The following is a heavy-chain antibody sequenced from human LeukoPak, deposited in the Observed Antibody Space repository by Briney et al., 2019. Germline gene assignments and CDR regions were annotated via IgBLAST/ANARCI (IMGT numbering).Heavy chain of an antibody. CDR1: GFTVSSNY. J-gene: IGHJ6*02. V-gene: IGHV3-66*01. Sequence: PGGSLRLSCAASGFTVSSNYMSWVRHTPGKGLEWVPLIYSGGSTYYADSVKGRFTISRDNSKNTLYLQMHSLRAEDTAVYYCAGRDNGYYYGMDVWGQGTTVTVSS. CDR3: AGRDNGYYYGMDV. CDR2: IYSGGST. D-gene: IGHD2-8*01.